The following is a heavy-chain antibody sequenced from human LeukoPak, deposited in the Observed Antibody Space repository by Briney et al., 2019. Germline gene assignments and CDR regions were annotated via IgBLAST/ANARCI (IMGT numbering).Heavy chain of an antibody. CDR1: GGTFSSYA. D-gene: IGHD3-22*01. Sequence: VASVKVSCKASGGTFSSYAISWVRQAPGQGLDWMGGIIPIFGTANYAQKFQGRVTITTDESTSTAYMELSSLRSEDTAVYYCARVVRDSSGYVPHYFDYWGQGTLVTVSS. CDR2: IIPIFGTA. CDR3: ARVVRDSSGYVPHYFDY. V-gene: IGHV1-69*05. J-gene: IGHJ4*02.